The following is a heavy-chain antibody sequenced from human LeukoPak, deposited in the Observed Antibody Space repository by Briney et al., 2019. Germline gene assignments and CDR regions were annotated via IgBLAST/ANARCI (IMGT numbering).Heavy chain of an antibody. CDR3: ARVVVVPAAIALGSYFDY. J-gene: IGHJ4*02. D-gene: IGHD2-2*01. CDR1: GFTFSDYY. CDR2: ISSSSSYT. V-gene: IGHV3-11*06. Sequence: GGSLRLSCAASGFTFSDYYMSWIRQAPGKGLEWVSYISSSSSYTNYADSVKGRFTISRDNAKNSLYLQMNSLRAEDTAVYYCARVVVVPAAIALGSYFDYWGQGTLVTVSS.